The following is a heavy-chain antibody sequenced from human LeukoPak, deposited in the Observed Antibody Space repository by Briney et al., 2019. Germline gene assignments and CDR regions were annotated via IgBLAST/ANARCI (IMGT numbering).Heavy chain of an antibody. CDR2: ISAYNGNT. CDR1: GYTYTSYG. CDR3: ARVIRSYSGYDYPDKYFDY. Sequence: ASVTVSCKASGYTYTSYGISWVRQAPGQGLEWMGWISAYNGNTNYAQKLQGRVTMTTDTSTSTAYMELRSLRSDDTAVYYCARVIRSYSGYDYPDKYFDYWGQGTLVTVSS. J-gene: IGHJ4*02. V-gene: IGHV1-18*01. D-gene: IGHD5-12*01.